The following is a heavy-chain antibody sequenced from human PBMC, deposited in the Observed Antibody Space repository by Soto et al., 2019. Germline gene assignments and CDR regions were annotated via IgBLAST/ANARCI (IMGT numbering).Heavy chain of an antibody. CDR1: VASIFSFGC. D-gene: IGHD2-8*02. CDR3: ERKEGWTGHEQ. J-gene: IGHJ4*02. CDR2: IFHDFST. Sequence: SDTLSLTCTFSVASIFSFGCCIWVRHPPGKGLEWIAEIFHDFSTNYSPSLKIRVAISVDKSQNQFSLNVYSVTAADTAVYFCERKEGWTGHEQWGKGTMVNVSS. V-gene: IGHV4-4*02.